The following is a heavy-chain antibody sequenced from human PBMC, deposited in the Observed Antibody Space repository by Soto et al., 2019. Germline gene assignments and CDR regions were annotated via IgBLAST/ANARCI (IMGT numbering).Heavy chain of an antibody. CDR2: ISSGASNM. CDR3: ARDPNYDFWSGYRNKEGTYGMDV. V-gene: IGHV3-48*03. J-gene: IGHJ6*02. CDR1: GFAFSGFE. Sequence: GGSLRLSCAASGFAFSGFEMNWVRQAPGKGLEWVSYISSGASNMYYADSVKGRFTISRDNAKSSLYLQMNSLRGEDTAVYYCARDPNYDFWSGYRNKEGTYGMDVWGQGTTVTVSS. D-gene: IGHD3-3*01.